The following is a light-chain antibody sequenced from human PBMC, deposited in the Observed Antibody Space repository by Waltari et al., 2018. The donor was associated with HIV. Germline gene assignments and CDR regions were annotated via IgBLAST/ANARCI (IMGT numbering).Light chain of an antibody. CDR3: SAWDRSISAWV. V-gene: IGLV10-54*01. CDR1: SNNVGNEG. J-gene: IGLJ3*02. Sequence: QAGLTQPPSVSKGLRQTATLTCTGNSNNVGNEGAAWLQQHQGHPPKLLSYRNNTRPSGISERLSASRSGNAASLTISGLQPEDEADYYCSAWDRSISAWVFGGGTKLTVL. CDR2: RNN.